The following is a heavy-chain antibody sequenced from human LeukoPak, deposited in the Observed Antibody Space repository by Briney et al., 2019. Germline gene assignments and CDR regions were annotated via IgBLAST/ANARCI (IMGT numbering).Heavy chain of an antibody. J-gene: IGHJ4*02. CDR1: GFTFSSCA. V-gene: IGHV3-30-3*01. CDR3: ARDARRYDFWSGYYHDY. CDR2: ISYDGSNK. D-gene: IGHD3-3*01. Sequence: PTGGSLRLSCAASGFTFSSCAMHWVRQAPGKGLEWVAVISYDGSNKYYADSVKGRFTISRDNSKNTLYLQMNSLRAEDTAVYYCARDARRYDFWSGYYHDYWGQGTLVTVSS.